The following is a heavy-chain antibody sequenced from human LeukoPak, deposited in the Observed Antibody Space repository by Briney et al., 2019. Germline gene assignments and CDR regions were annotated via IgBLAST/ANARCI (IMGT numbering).Heavy chain of an antibody. D-gene: IGHD6-13*01. CDR2: MSGSSGHT. CDR3: ARIATSSWTDY. J-gene: IGHJ4*02. Sequence: PGGSLRLSCAASGLTFSSYAMSWVRQAPGKGLGWVSAMSGSSGHTYYADSGKGRFTISRDNSKNTLYLQMNSLRAEDTAVYYCARIATSSWTDYWGPGTLVTVSS. V-gene: IGHV3-23*01. CDR1: GLTFSSYA.